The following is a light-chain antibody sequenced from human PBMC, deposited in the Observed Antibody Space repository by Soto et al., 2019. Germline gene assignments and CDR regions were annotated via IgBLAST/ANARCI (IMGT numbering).Light chain of an antibody. V-gene: IGKV1-13*02. CDR1: QDVANA. CDR3: QQFKILIT. Sequence: ALQLTQSPSSQSASVGDRVTFTCRASQDVANALAWYQQKPGKPPNLLIYDASRLKSGVPSRFSGSGSGTEYSLTITSLQPEDSATYYCQQFKILITFGQGTRLE. J-gene: IGKJ5*01. CDR2: DAS.